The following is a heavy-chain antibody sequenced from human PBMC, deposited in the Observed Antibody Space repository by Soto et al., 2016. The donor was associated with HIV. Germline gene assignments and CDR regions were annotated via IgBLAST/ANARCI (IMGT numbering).Heavy chain of an antibody. CDR1: GYSISSGYY. CDR3: ARRPRTGYSYGYFDY. Sequence: QVQLQESGPGLLKPSETLSLTCAVSGYSISSGYYWGWIRQPPGKGLEWIGYIYYTGSTNYNPSLKSRVTISVDTSKNQFSLKLTSVTAADTAVYYCARRPRTGYSYGYFDYWGQGXLVTVSS. CDR2: IYYTGST. J-gene: IGHJ4*02. V-gene: IGHV4-38-2*01. D-gene: IGHD5-18*01.